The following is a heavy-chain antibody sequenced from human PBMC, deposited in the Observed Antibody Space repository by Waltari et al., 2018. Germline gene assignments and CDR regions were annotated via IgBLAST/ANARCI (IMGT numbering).Heavy chain of an antibody. D-gene: IGHD2-21*01. CDR3: ARERHRLMEEGYLMALDP. CDR2: ISGNNGNT. Sequence: QVQLVQSGAEVKKPGASVKVSCKASGYAFSDYGISWVRQAPGQGLEWMGWISGNNGNTNHAQKFQGRLSMTEDTSATTVYMELTYDTAVYYCARERHRLMEEGYLMALDPWGQGTLVTVSS. CDR1: GYAFSDYG. J-gene: IGHJ5*02. V-gene: IGHV1-18*01.